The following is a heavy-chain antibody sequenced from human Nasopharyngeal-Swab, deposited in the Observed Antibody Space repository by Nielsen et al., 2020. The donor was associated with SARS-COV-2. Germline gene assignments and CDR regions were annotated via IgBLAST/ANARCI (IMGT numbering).Heavy chain of an antibody. CDR2: ISAYNGNT. CDR1: GYTFTSYG. D-gene: IGHD5/OR15-5a*01. Sequence: ASVQVSCKASGYTFTSYGISWVRQAPGQGLEWMGWISAYNGNTNYAQKLQGRVTMTTDTSTSTAYMELRSLRSDDTAVYYCARDRRALPPYYYYYGMDVWGQGTTVTVSS. CDR3: ARDRRALPPYYYYYGMDV. J-gene: IGHJ6*02. V-gene: IGHV1-18*01.